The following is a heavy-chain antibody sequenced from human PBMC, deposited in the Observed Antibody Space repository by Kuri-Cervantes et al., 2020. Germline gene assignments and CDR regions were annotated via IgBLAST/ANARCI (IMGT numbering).Heavy chain of an antibody. D-gene: IGHD6-19*01. CDR1: GFTFSSYW. CDR3: ASIYGYSTGEGGF. Sequence: GGSLRLSCAASGFTFSSYWMHWVRQAPGKGLEWVANMKRDGSEKYYVDSVKGRFTISRDNAKSTLYLQMNSLRAEDTAVYYCASIYGYSTGEGGFWGQGTLVTVSS. J-gene: IGHJ1*01. CDR2: MKRDGSEK. V-gene: IGHV3-7*01.